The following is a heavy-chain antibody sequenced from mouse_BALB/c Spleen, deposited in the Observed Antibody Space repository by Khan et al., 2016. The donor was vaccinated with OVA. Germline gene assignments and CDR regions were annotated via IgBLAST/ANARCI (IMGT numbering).Heavy chain of an antibody. CDR1: GYTFTNYG. J-gene: IGHJ1*01. CDR3: ARVKPYGYLDL. V-gene: IGHV9-3-1*01. Sequence: QIQLVQSGPELKKPGETVKISCKASGYTFTNYGMNWVKQAPGKGLKWMGWINTYTGEPTYADDFKGRFAFSLETSASTAYLPINNLKNEDTAKFVCARVKPYGYLDLWGEGTTVTVSS. CDR2: INTYTGEP.